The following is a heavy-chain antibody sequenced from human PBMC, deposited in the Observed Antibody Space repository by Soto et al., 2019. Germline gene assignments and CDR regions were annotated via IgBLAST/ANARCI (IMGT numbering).Heavy chain of an antibody. D-gene: IGHD3-10*01. V-gene: IGHV3-23*01. Sequence: GGSLRLSCAASGFTFSSYAMSWVRQAPGKGLEWVSAISGSGGSTYYADSVKGRFTISRDNSKNTLYLQMNSLRAEDTAVYYCAKHVLLWFGETEFDYWGQGTLVTVSS. CDR3: AKHVLLWFGETEFDY. CDR2: ISGSGGST. J-gene: IGHJ4*02. CDR1: GFTFSSYA.